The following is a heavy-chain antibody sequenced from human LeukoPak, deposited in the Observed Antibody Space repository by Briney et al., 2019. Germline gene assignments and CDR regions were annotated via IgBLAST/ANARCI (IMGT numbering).Heavy chain of an antibody. CDR3: AAEQYSSGWYEFDY. J-gene: IGHJ4*02. CDR2: IYHSGST. V-gene: IGHV4-4*02. CDR1: GGSISSSNW. Sequence: PSETLSLTCAVSGGSISSSNWWSWVRPPPGKGLEWIGEIYHSGSTNYNPSLKSRVTISVDKSKNQFSLKLSSVTAADTAVYYCAAEQYSSGWYEFDYWGQGTLVTVSS. D-gene: IGHD6-19*01.